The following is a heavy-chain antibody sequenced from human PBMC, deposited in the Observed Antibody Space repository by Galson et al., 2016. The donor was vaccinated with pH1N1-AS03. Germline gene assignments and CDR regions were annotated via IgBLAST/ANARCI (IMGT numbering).Heavy chain of an antibody. D-gene: IGHD1-26*01. J-gene: IGHJ4*02. V-gene: IGHV6-1*01. CDR3: ARDHLGAGPAFDY. CDR1: GDSVSSNTAA. CDR2: TYYKSKWYN. Sequence: CAISGDSVSSNTAAWNWIRQSPSRGLEWLGRTYYKSKWYNEYAVFVEGRIIINADTSRNQFSLHLNSVTPEDTAVYYCARDHLGAGPAFDYWGQGTLATVSS.